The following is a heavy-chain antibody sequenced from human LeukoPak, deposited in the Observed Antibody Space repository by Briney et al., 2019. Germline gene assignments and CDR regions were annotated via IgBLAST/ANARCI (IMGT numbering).Heavy chain of an antibody. CDR1: GGSISSYY. CDR3: ARGLDLDAFDI. Sequence: SETLSLTCTVSGGSISSYYWSWIRQPPGKGLEWMGYIYYSGSTNYNPSLKSRVTISVDTSKNQFSLKLSSVTAADTAVYYCARGLDLDAFDIWGQGTMVTVSS. V-gene: IGHV4-59*12. J-gene: IGHJ3*02. D-gene: IGHD3-3*01. CDR2: IYYSGST.